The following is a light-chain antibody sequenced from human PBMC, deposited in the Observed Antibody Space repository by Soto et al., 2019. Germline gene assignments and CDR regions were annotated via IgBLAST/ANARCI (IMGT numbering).Light chain of an antibody. J-gene: IGLJ1*01. V-gene: IGLV2-14*01. CDR1: SSDVGSYNC. CDR3: SACTSSNTHV. CDR2: EVT. Sequence: QSALTQPASVSGSPGQSITISCTGTSSDVGSYNCVSWYRQHPGKAPELLIYEVTNRPSGVSDRFSASKSGKVASLTISGLQAADEDDYYCSACTSSNTHVFGTGTKVTVL.